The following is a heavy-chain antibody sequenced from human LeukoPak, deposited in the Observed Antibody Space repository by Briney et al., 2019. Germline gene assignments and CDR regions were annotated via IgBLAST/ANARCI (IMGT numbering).Heavy chain of an antibody. J-gene: IGHJ5*02. CDR2: IYYSGST. V-gene: IGHV4-59*01. CDR3: ARDYVSGGNWFDP. D-gene: IGHD3-10*02. Sequence: KSSETLSLTCTVSGGSISSYYWSWIRQPPGKGLEWIGYIYYSGSTNYNPSLKSRVTISVDTSKNQFSLKLSSVTAADTAVYYCARDYVSGGNWFDPWGQGTLVTVSS. CDR1: GGSISSYY.